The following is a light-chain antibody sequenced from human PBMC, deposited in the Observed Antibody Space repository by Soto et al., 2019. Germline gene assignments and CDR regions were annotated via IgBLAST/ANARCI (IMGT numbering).Light chain of an antibody. V-gene: IGLV1-40*01. CDR2: VNS. CDR3: QSYDSSLSAVV. J-gene: IGLJ2*01. Sequence: QSALTQPPSVSGAPGQRVTISCTGSSSNIGAGYDVHWYQQLPGTAPKLLIYVNSNRPSGVPDRFSGSKSGTSASLAITGLQAEDKADYYGQSYDSSLSAVVFGGGTKLTVL. CDR1: SSNIGAGYD.